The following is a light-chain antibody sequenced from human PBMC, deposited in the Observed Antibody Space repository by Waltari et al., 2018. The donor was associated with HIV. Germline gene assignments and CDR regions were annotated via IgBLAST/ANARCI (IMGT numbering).Light chain of an antibody. Sequence: SSELTQDPAVSVALGQTVRITCQGDSLRSYYASWYQQKSGLAPVLVIYAKTVRPSGFPDRFTGSISGNTASLITTGAQAEEEADYYCNSRDSSVNHLVFGGGTKLTVL. CDR3: NSRDSSVNHLV. V-gene: IGLV3-19*01. CDR1: SLRSYY. J-gene: IGLJ3*02. CDR2: AKT.